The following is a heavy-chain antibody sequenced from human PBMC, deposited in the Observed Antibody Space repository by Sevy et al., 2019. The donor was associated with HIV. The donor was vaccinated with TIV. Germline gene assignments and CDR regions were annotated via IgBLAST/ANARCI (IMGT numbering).Heavy chain of an antibody. Sequence: SETLSLTCAVYGGSLGDHYWSWIRQPPGKGLEWIGEISRSGSTSYNPSLASRLTISLDTSKNQFSLKLNSVTAADTAVYFCARSIVIPLTGPLGLFFRLYSNWFDPWGQGTWVTVSS. V-gene: IGHV4-34*01. D-gene: IGHD2-2*01. J-gene: IGHJ5*02. CDR3: ARSIVIPLTGPLGLFFRLYSNWFDP. CDR1: GGSLGDHY. CDR2: ISRSGST.